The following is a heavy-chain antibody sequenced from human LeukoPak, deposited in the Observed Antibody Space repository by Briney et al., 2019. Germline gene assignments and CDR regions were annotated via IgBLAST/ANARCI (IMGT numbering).Heavy chain of an antibody. D-gene: IGHD4-17*01. CDR3: ATMTTVIMGGYYYGMDV. Sequence: PGGSLRLSCAASGFAVSSNYMSWVRQAPGKGLEWVSIIYSSGNTYYADSVKGRFIISRDNSKNTLYLQMNSLRAEDTAVYYCATMTTVIMGGYYYGMDVWGQGTTVTVSS. CDR2: IYSSGNT. J-gene: IGHJ6*02. CDR1: GFAVSSNY. V-gene: IGHV3-53*01.